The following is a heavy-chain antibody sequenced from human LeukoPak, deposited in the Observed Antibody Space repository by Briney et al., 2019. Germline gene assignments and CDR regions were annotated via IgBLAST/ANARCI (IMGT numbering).Heavy chain of an antibody. CDR3: ARLSIVGATNFDY. CDR2: IYYSGST. CDR1: GASITSYY. V-gene: IGHV4-59*08. D-gene: IGHD1-26*01. J-gene: IGHJ4*02. Sequence: PSETLSLTCTVSGASITSYYWSWIRQPPGKGPEWIGHIYYSGSTTYKPSLKSRVTISVDTSKNQFSLKLSSVTAADTAVYYCARLSIVGATNFDYWGQGTLVTVSS.